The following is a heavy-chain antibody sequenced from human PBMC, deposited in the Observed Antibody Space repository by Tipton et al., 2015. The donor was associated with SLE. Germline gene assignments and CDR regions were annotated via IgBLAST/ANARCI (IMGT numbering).Heavy chain of an antibody. J-gene: IGHJ4*02. Sequence: TLSLTCTVSDGSIRSTNYYWGWIRQPPGKGLEWIGSIFYTGSTYYNPSLKSRVSFSIDTSKHQFSLKLNSVTAADTAVYYCARGDDSSGYYIDYWGQGTLVTVSS. CDR3: ARGDDSSGYYIDY. CDR1: DGSIRSTNYY. D-gene: IGHD3-22*01. CDR2: IFYTGST. V-gene: IGHV4-39*07.